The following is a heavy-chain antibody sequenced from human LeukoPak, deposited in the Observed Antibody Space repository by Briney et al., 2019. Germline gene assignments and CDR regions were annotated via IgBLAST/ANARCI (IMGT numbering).Heavy chain of an antibody. CDR3: ARDVEASNFWTGYSY. CDR1: GFILSGYW. V-gene: IGHV3-7*01. D-gene: IGHD3/OR15-3a*01. J-gene: IGHJ4*02. CDR2: IKEDGNEK. Sequence: GGSLRLSCAASGFILSGYWMSWVRRAPGKGLEWVANIKEDGNEKYYVDSVKGRFTISRDNAKGSLFLQMNSLRAEDTAVYYCARDVEASNFWTGYSYWGQGSQVTVSS.